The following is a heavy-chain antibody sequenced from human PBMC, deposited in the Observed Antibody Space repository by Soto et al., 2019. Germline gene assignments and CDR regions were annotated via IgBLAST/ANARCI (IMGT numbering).Heavy chain of an antibody. J-gene: IGHJ6*03. V-gene: IGHV1-46*03. CDR2: SNPSGGST. CDR3: SRDAWYSKTYRYDMDV. D-gene: IGHD5-18*01. CDR1: GYTFTNYY. Sequence: QVQLVQSGAEVKKPGASVKVSCKASGYTFTNYYIHWVRQAPGQGLEWMGMSNPSGGSTTYAQKFQGRVTMTRDTSTSTVFMELSSLRSEDTALYYCSRDAWYSKTYRYDMDVWGRGTTVTVSS.